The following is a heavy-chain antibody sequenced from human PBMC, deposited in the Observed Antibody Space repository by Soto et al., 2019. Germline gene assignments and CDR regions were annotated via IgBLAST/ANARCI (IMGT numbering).Heavy chain of an antibody. CDR2: ISGSGGST. V-gene: IGHV3-23*01. J-gene: IGHJ3*02. D-gene: IGHD2-2*01. CDR1: GFTFRGYA. CDR3: AKDRYCSSTSCHDAFDI. Sequence: SLRLSCAASGFTFRGYAMSWVRQAPGKGLEWVSAISGSGGSTYYADYVKGRLTISRDTYKNTLSLQMNSLRAEDTAVYYCAKDRYCSSTSCHDAFDIWGQGTMVTVSS.